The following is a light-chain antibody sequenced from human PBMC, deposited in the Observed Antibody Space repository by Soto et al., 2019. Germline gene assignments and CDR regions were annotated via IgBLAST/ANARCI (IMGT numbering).Light chain of an antibody. CDR2: AVS. CDR1: SSDVGGYNS. J-gene: IGLJ1*01. Sequence: QSALTQPASVSGSPGQSITISCTGTSSDVGGYNSVSWYQQYPGKAPKLIIYAVSNRPSGVSLRFSGSKSGNTASLTISGLQAEDEADYYGSSYSSGTTPNVFGPGTKVTVL. V-gene: IGLV2-14*01. CDR3: SSYSSGTTPNV.